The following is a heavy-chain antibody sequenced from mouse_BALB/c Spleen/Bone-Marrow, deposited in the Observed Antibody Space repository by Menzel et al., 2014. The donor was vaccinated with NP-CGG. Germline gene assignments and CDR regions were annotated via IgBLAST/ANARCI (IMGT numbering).Heavy chain of an antibody. Sequence: QVQLQQSGAELAKPGASVKMSCKASGYTFTNYWMHWVKQRPGQGLEWIGYINPSTGYTEYNQKFKDKATLTADKSSSTAYMQLSSLTSEDSAVYYCARRGIYYGNYFAYWGQGTLVTVS. V-gene: IGHV1-7*01. CDR1: GYTFTNYW. CDR2: INPSTGYT. D-gene: IGHD2-1*01. J-gene: IGHJ3*01. CDR3: ARRGIYYGNYFAY.